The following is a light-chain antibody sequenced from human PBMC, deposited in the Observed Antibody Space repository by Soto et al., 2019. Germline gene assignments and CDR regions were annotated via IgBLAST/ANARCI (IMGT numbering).Light chain of an antibody. J-gene: IGKJ4*01. CDR1: QSVSIN. CDR2: GAS. CDR3: QQHNNWPPLT. Sequence: EFVLTQSPATLSLSPGERATLSCRASQSVSINLAWYQQKPGQAPRLLIYGASTRATGVPARFSGSGSGTEYTLTISSLQSEEVAVYYCQQHNNWPPLTFGGGTKVDIK. V-gene: IGKV3-15*01.